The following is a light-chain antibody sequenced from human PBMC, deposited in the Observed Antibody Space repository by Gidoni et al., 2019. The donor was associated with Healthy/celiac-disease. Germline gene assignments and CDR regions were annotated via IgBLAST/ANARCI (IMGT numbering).Light chain of an antibody. Sequence: EIVLTQSPGTLSLSPGERATLSCRASQSVSSSYLAWYQQKPGQAPRLLIYGASSRATGIPDRFSGSGSGTDFTLTISRLEPEDFAVYYCQRVYTFXQXTKLEIK. CDR1: QSVSSSY. J-gene: IGKJ2*01. CDR2: GAS. V-gene: IGKV3-20*01. CDR3: QRVYT.